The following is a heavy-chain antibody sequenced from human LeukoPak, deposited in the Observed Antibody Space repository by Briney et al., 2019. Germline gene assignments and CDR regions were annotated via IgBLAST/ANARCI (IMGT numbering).Heavy chain of an antibody. V-gene: IGHV3-9*01. J-gene: IGHJ6*02. CDR2: ISWNSGSI. CDR1: GFTFDDYA. D-gene: IGHD4-17*01. CDR3: ARDLHGPYYYYGMDV. Sequence: GGSLRLSCAASGFTFDDYAMHWVRQAPGKGLEWVSGISWNSGSIGYADSVKGRFTISRDNAKNSLYLQMNSLRAEDTAVYYCARDLHGPYYYYGMDVWGQGTTVTVSS.